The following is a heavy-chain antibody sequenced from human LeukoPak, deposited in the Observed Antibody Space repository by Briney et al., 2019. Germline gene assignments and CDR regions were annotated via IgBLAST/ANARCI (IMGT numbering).Heavy chain of an antibody. CDR2: INPNSGGT. J-gene: IGHJ5*02. D-gene: IGHD2-15*01. Sequence: ASVKVSCKASGYTFTGYYMHWVRQAPGQGLEWMGWINPNSGGTNYAQKFQGRVTMTRDTSISTAYMELSRLRSDDTAVYYCAREIVVVVAVLNWFDPWGRGTLVTVSS. V-gene: IGHV1-2*02. CDR1: GYTFTGYY. CDR3: AREIVVVVAVLNWFDP.